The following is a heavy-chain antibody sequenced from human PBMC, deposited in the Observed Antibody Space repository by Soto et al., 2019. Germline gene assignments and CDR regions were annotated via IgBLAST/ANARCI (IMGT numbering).Heavy chain of an antibody. V-gene: IGHV3-30*18. Sequence: GGPLRLSCAASGFPCRSYGMPWVRQAPGKGLEWVAVISYDGSNKYYADSVKGRFTISRDNSKKTLYLQMNSMRAEDTAVYYCAKDYGDHYYYCGMDVWGQGTTVTVSS. CDR2: ISYDGSNK. CDR3: AKDYGDHYYYCGMDV. CDR1: GFPCRSYG. D-gene: IGHD4-17*01. J-gene: IGHJ6*02.